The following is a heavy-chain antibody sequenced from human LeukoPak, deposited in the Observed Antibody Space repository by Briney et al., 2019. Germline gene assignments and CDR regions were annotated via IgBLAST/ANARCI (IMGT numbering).Heavy chain of an antibody. J-gene: IGHJ4*02. Sequence: GGSLRLSCTASGFTVSSNYMNWVRQAPGKGLEWVSVIYSGGSTYYADSVRGRFSISRDNPKNTLYLQMNSLRAEDTAVYYRARDRLFEYWGQGTPVTVSS. CDR2: IYSGGST. CDR3: ARDRLFEY. CDR1: GFTVSSNY. V-gene: IGHV3-66*02. D-gene: IGHD2-21*02.